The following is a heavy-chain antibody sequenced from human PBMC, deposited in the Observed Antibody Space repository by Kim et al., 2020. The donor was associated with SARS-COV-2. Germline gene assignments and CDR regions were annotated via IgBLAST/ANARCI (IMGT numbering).Heavy chain of an antibody. CDR3: ARLRYDYVSGRFFFFDP. CDR1: GGSMTSEHDY. D-gene: IGHD3-16*01. CDR2: IFYNGRT. J-gene: IGHJ5*02. Sequence: SETLSLSCNVAGGSMTSEHDYWGWIRQSPGKGLEWIGSIFYNGRTHFNPYLRRRVTISVDTSENQVSLRLASVTAADTALYYCARLRYDYVSGRFFFFDPWGQGTLVSVSP. V-gene: IGHV4-39*01.